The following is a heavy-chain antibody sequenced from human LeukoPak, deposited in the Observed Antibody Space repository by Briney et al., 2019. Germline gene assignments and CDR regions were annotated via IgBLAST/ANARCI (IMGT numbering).Heavy chain of an antibody. Sequence: GASVKVSCKVSGYTLTELSMHWVRQAPGKGLEWMGWINPNSGGTNYAQKFQGRVTMTRDTSISTAYMELSRLRSDDTAVYYCACSSSWSPLQHWGQGTLVTVSS. CDR3: ACSSSWSPLQH. V-gene: IGHV1-2*02. J-gene: IGHJ1*01. CDR2: INPNSGGT. D-gene: IGHD6-13*01. CDR1: GYTLTELS.